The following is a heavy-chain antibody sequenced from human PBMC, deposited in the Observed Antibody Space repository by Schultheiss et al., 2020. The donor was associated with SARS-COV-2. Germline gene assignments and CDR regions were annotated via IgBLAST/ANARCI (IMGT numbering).Heavy chain of an antibody. J-gene: IGHJ4*02. Sequence: ETLSLTCTVSGGSISSSSYYWGWIRQPPGKGLEWVSAISGSGGSTYYADSVKGRFTISRDNSKNTLYLQMNSLRAEDTAVYYCAKREVGAQTKGSDYWGQGTLVTVSS. CDR3: AKREVGAQTKGSDY. V-gene: IGHV3-23*01. CDR2: ISGSGGST. CDR1: GGSISSSSYY. D-gene: IGHD1-26*01.